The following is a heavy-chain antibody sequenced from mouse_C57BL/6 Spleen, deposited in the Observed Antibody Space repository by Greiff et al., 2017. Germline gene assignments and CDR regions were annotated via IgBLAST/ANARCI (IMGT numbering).Heavy chain of an antibody. D-gene: IGHD2-4*01. CDR2: ISSGSSTF. Sequence: EVKLMESGGGLVKPGGSLKLSCAASGFTFSDYGMHWVRQAPEKGLEWVAYISSGSSTFYYADTVKGRFTISRDNAKNTLFLQMTSLRSEDTAMYYCARLRGDYWGQGTTLTVSS. V-gene: IGHV5-17*01. J-gene: IGHJ2*01. CDR3: ARLRGDY. CDR1: GFTFSDYG.